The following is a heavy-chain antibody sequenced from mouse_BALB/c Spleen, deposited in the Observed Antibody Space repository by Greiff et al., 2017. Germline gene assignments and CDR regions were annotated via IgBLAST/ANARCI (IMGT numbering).Heavy chain of an antibody. V-gene: IGHV10-1*02. Sequence: EVQRVESGGGLVQPKGSLKLSCAASGFTFNTYAMNWVRQAPGKGLEWVARIRSKSNNYATYYADSVKDRFTISRDDSQSMLYLQMNNLKTEDTAVYYCVRHVTGYAMDYWGQGTSVTVSS. D-gene: IGHD2-13*01. CDR1: GFTFNTYA. CDR2: IRSKSNNYAT. J-gene: IGHJ4*01. CDR3: VRHVTGYAMDY.